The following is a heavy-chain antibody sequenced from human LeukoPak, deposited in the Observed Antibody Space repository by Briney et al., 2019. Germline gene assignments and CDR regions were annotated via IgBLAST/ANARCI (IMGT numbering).Heavy chain of an antibody. J-gene: IGHJ4*02. Sequence: GASVKVSCKASGYTFTSYYMHWVRQAPGQGLEWMGIINPSGGSTSYAQKFQGRVTITRDTSASTAYMELSSLRSEDTAVYYCARVPFRWELLLLDFWGQGTLVTVSS. V-gene: IGHV1-46*01. CDR2: INPSGGST. CDR1: GYTFTSYY. CDR3: ARVPFRWELLLLDF. D-gene: IGHD1-26*01.